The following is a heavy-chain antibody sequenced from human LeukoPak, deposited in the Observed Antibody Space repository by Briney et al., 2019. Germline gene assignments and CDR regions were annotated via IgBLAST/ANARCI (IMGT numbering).Heavy chain of an antibody. D-gene: IGHD1-26*01. Sequence: SETLSLTCAVYGGSFSGYYWSWIRQPPGKGLEWIGEINHSGSTNYNPSPKSRVTISVDTSKNQFSLRLNSVTAADTAMYFCVKSGGYGLIDYWGQGTLVTVSS. J-gene: IGHJ4*02. V-gene: IGHV4-34*01. CDR2: INHSGST. CDR1: GGSFSGYY. CDR3: VKSGGYGLIDY.